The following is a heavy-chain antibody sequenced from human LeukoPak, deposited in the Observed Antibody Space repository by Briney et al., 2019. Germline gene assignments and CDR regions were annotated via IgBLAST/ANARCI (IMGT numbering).Heavy chain of an antibody. V-gene: IGHV1-69*05. CDR2: IIPIFGTA. J-gene: IGHJ4*02. CDR1: GGTFSSYA. CDR3: ARESGYYGSGSYHY. Sequence: SVKVSCKASGGTFSSYAISWVRQAPGQGLEWMGGIIPIFGTANYAQKFQGRVTITTNESTSTAYMELSSLRSEDTAVYYCARESGYYGSGSYHYWGQGTLVTVSS. D-gene: IGHD3-10*01.